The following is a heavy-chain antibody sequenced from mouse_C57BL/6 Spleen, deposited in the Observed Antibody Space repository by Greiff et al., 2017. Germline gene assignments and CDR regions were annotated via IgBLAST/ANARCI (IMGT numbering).Heavy chain of an antibody. V-gene: IGHV5-6*01. CDR3: ARLTTVVAPFDV. CDR2: ISSGGSYT. D-gene: IGHD1-1*01. J-gene: IGHJ1*03. Sequence: EVKLVESGGDLVKPGGSLKLSCAASGFTFSSYGMSWVRQTPDKRLEWVATISSGGSYTYYPDSVKGRFTISRDNAKNTLYLQMSSLKSEDTAMYYCARLTTVVAPFDVWGTGTTVTVSS. CDR1: GFTFSSYG.